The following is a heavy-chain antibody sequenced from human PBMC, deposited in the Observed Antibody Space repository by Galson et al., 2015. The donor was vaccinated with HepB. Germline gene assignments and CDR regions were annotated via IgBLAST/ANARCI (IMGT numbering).Heavy chain of an antibody. CDR1: GDSVSSNSAA. CDR2: TYYRSKWYN. J-gene: IGHJ4*02. CDR3: AREGTGQQALYYFDY. V-gene: IGHV6-1*01. D-gene: IGHD6-13*01. Sequence: CAISGDSVSSNSAAWDWIRQSPSRGLEWLGRTYYRSKWYNDYAVSVRSRITINPDTSKNQFSLQLNSVTPEDTAVYYCAREGTGQQALYYFDYWGQGTLVTVSS.